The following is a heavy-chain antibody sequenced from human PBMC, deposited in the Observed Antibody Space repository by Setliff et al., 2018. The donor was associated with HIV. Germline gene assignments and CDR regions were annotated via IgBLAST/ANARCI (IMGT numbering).Heavy chain of an antibody. V-gene: IGHV4-39*01. CDR2: IYSSGST. J-gene: IGHJ4*02. Sequence: PSETLSLTCTVSGGSTSTRGYYWGWIRQPPGKGREWIGSIYSSGSTYYNPSLQSRVTISVDTSKNRFSLKLSSVTAADTAIYYCALLSPYSGYLGYWGQGTLVTVSS. CDR1: GGSTSTRGYY. D-gene: IGHD1-26*01. CDR3: ALLSPYSGYLGY.